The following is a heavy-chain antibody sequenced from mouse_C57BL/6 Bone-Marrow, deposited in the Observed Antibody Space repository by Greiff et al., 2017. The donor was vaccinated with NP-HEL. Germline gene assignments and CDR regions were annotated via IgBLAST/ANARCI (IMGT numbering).Heavy chain of an antibody. CDR3: ATFTTVVATELTVPYYAMDY. CDR1: GYTFTSYD. D-gene: IGHD1-1*01. J-gene: IGHJ4*01. V-gene: IGHV1-85*01. CDR2: IYPRDGST. Sequence: QVQLKESGPELVKPGASVKLSCKASGYTFTSYDINWVKQRPGQGLEWIGWIYPRDGSTKYNEKFKGKATLTVDTSSSTAYMELHSLTSEDSAVYFCATFTTVVATELTVPYYAMDYWGQGTSVTVSS.